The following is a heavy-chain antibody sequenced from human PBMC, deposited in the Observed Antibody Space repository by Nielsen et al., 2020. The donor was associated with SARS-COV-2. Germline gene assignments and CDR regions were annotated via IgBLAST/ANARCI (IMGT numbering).Heavy chain of an antibody. V-gene: IGHV3-30-3*01. Sequence: GESLKISCAASGFTFSSYAMHWVRQAPGKGLEWVAVISYDGSNKYYADSVKGRFTISRDNSKNTLYLQMNSLRAEDTALYYCAKVDGYSSLDYWGQGTLVTVAS. J-gene: IGHJ4*02. CDR3: AKVDGYSSLDY. D-gene: IGHD5-12*01. CDR2: ISYDGSNK. CDR1: GFTFSSYA.